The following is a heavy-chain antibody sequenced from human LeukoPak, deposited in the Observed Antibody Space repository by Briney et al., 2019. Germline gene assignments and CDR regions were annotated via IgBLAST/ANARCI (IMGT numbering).Heavy chain of an antibody. CDR3: ARDGYYGSGSYDDYYYMDV. CDR2: MNPNSGNT. J-gene: IGHJ6*03. D-gene: IGHD3-10*01. Sequence: ASVKVSCKASGYTFTSYDINLVRQATGQGLELMGWMNPNSGNTGYAQKFQGRVTKTRNTFISTAYMELSSLRSEDTAVYYCARDGYYGSGSYDDYYYMDVWGKGTTVTVSS. CDR1: GYTFTSYD. V-gene: IGHV1-8*01.